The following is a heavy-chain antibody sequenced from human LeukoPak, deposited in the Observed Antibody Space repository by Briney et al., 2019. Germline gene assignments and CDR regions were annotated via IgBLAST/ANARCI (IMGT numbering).Heavy chain of an antibody. J-gene: IGHJ6*03. CDR1: GFTFSDYY. CDR2: ISSSGSTI. Sequence: GGSLRLSCAASGFTFSDYYMSWIRQAPGKGLEWVSYISSSGSTIYYADPVKGRFTISRDNAKNSLYLQMNSLRAEDTAVYYCASITIFGVVPGTDYMDVWGKGTTVTVSS. CDR3: ASITIFGVVPGTDYMDV. D-gene: IGHD3-3*01. V-gene: IGHV3-11*01.